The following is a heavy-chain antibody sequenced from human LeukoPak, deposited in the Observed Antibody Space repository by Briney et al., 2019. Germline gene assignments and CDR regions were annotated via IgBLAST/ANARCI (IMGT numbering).Heavy chain of an antibody. Sequence: SVKASCKASGGTFSSCTISWVRQAPGQGLEWMGRIIPILGIANYAQKFQGRVTITADKSTSTAYMELSSLRSEDTAVYYCAILDYYDSSGYYSRYFQHWGQGTLVTVSS. CDR1: GGTFSSCT. CDR2: IIPILGIA. CDR3: AILDYYDSSGYYSRYFQH. J-gene: IGHJ1*01. V-gene: IGHV1-69*02. D-gene: IGHD3-22*01.